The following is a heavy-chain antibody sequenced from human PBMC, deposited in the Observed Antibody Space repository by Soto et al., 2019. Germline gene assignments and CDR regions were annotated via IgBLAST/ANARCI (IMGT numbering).Heavy chain of an antibody. CDR3: ARSWVTGKGGIDV. Sequence: QVQLVQSGAEVKKPGASVKVSCKASGYTFTRYGLSWVRQAPGQGLEWMGWINGYTGNTNYAQKFQGRVTMTTDTSTNTAYLDLWTLISDATAVYYCARSWVTGKGGIDVWGQGTTVTVSS. V-gene: IGHV1-18*01. J-gene: IGHJ6*02. CDR1: GYTFTRYG. CDR2: INGYTGNT. D-gene: IGHD3-16*01.